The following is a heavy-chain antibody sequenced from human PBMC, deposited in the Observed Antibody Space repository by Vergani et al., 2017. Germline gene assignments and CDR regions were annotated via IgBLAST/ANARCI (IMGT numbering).Heavy chain of an antibody. CDR2: IIPILGTA. V-gene: IGHV1-69*11. D-gene: IGHD3-10*01. Sequence: QVQLVQSGAEVKKPGSSVKVSCKASGGTFSSYAISWVRQAPGQGLAWMGRIIPILGTANYAQKFQGRVTITADESTSTAYMELSSLRSEDTAVYYCATQSTMVRGVDWFDPWGQGTLVTVSS. J-gene: IGHJ5*02. CDR1: GGTFSSYA. CDR3: ATQSTMVRGVDWFDP.